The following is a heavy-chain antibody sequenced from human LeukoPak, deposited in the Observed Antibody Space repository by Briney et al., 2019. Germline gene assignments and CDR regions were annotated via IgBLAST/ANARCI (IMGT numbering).Heavy chain of an antibody. J-gene: IGHJ4*02. CDR3: ARDGIVGATGVDY. Sequence: ASVKLSCKASGYTFTGYYMHWVRQAPGQGLEWMGWINPNSGGTNYAQKFQGRVTMTRDTSISTAYMELSRLRSDDTAVYYCARDGIVGATGVDYWGQGTLVTVSS. CDR2: INPNSGGT. V-gene: IGHV1-2*02. D-gene: IGHD1-26*01. CDR1: GYTFTGYY.